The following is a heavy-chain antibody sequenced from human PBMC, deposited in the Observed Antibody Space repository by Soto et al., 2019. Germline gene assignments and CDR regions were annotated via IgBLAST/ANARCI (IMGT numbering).Heavy chain of an antibody. V-gene: IGHV1-18*01. Sequence: QVHLVQSGVEVKTPGASVKVSCQASGYTFFTYDISWVRQAPGQGLEWMGWISTYSGDTKYAQKFQGRVTMTTDTSTTTAYLELRRLRSEDTAVYYCARHHGPTTSENGFDPWGQGTLVTVSS. D-gene: IGHD5-12*01. CDR2: ISTYSGDT. CDR1: GYTFFTYD. CDR3: ARHHGPTTSENGFDP. J-gene: IGHJ5*02.